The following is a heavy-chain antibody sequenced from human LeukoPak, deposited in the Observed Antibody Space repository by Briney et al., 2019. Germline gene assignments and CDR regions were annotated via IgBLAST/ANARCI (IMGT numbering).Heavy chain of an antibody. CDR1: GGSISSYY. CDR2: IYTSGST. CDR3: ARDRSWGYSSSLKKYYFDY. Sequence: SETLSLTCTVSGGSISSYYWSWIRQPAGKGLEWIGRIYTSGSTNYNPSLKSRVTMSVDTSKNQFSLKLSSVTAADTAEYYCARDRSWGYSSSLKKYYFDYWGQGTLVTVSS. D-gene: IGHD6-13*01. J-gene: IGHJ4*02. V-gene: IGHV4-4*07.